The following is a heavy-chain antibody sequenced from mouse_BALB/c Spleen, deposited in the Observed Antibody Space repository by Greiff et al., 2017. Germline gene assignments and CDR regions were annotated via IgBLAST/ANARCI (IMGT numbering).Heavy chain of an antibody. D-gene: IGHD4-1*01. CDR2: INPNNGGT. Sequence: VQLQQSGPELVKPGASVKIPCKASGYTFTDYNMDWVKQSHGKSLEWIGDINPNNGGTIYNQKFKGKATLTVDKSSSTAYMELRSLTSEDTAVYYCARRGTGNYAMDYWGQGTSVTVSS. V-gene: IGHV1-18*01. CDR1: GYTFTDYN. J-gene: IGHJ4*01. CDR3: ARRGTGNYAMDY.